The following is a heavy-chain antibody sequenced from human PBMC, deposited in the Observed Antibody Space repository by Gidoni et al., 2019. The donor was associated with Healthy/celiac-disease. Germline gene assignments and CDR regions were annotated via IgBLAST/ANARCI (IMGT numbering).Heavy chain of an antibody. J-gene: IGHJ3*02. Sequence: VRQAPGKGLEYVSAISSNGGSTYYADSVKGRFTISRDNSKNTLYLQMSSLRAEDTAVYYCVKDFDLELAGVNAFDIWGQGTMVTVSS. CDR2: ISSNGGST. V-gene: IGHV3-64D*06. CDR3: VKDFDLELAGVNAFDI. D-gene: IGHD1-7*01.